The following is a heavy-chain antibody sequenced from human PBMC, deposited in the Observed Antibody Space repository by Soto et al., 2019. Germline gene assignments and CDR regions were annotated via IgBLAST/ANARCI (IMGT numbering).Heavy chain of an antibody. CDR1: GFSFNIYG. V-gene: IGHV3-30*18. Sequence: GGSLRLSCAASGFSFNIYGMHWVRQAPGKGLEWVAFISFDGSNKYYAESVKGRFTISRDNSKNTLFLQINSLRAEDAAVYFCAKASATWYSSDWYYFDYWGQGTLVTVSS. D-gene: IGHD6-19*01. CDR2: ISFDGSNK. J-gene: IGHJ4*02. CDR3: AKASATWYSSDWYYFDY.